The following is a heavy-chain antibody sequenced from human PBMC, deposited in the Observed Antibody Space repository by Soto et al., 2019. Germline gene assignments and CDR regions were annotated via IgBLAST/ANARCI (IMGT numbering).Heavy chain of an antibody. J-gene: IGHJ6*02. CDR1: GYTFTSYS. D-gene: IGHD3-16*02. CDR3: AREREGGNYVYVGGSYRSNARAV. V-gene: IGHV1-3*01. CDR2: INAGNGNT. Sequence: ASVKVSCKASGYTFTSYSMHWVRQAPGQRLEWMGWINAGNGNTKYSQKFQGRVTITRDTSASTAYMELSSLRSEDTAVYYCAREREGGNYVYVGGSYRSNARAVWAQGPRFTVSS.